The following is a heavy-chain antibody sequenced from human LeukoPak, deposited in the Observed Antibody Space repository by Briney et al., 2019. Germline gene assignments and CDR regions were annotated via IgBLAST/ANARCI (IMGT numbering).Heavy chain of an antibody. V-gene: IGHV3-30*01. CDR1: GFTFSSYA. Sequence: GGSLRLSCAASGFTFSSYAMHWVRQAPGKGLEWVAVISYDGSNKYYADSVKGRFTTSRDNSKNTLYLQMNSLRAEDTAVYYCARASPTRRYDSSGYYYVGYFDYWGQGTLVTVSS. CDR3: ARASPTRRYDSSGYYYVGYFDY. CDR2: ISYDGSNK. D-gene: IGHD3-22*01. J-gene: IGHJ4*02.